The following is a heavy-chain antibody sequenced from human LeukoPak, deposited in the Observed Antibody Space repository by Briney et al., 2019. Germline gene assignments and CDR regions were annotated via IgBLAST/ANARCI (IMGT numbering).Heavy chain of an antibody. Sequence: SETLSLTCTVSGDSMGTYYWTWIRQPPGKGLEWIGYIYNSGSTNYNPSLKSRVTISVDTSKNQFSLRLTSVTAADTAVYYCVRTNPWDLTYYFDYWGQGTLVTVSS. D-gene: IGHD1-14*01. J-gene: IGHJ4*02. CDR3: VRTNPWDLTYYFDY. V-gene: IGHV4-59*01. CDR1: GDSMGTYY. CDR2: IYNSGST.